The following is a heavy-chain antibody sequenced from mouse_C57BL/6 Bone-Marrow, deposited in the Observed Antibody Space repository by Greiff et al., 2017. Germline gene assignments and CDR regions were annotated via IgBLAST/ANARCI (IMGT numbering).Heavy chain of an antibody. CDR3: ARPLNRQLRLRAMDY. D-gene: IGHD3-2*02. Sequence: EVNLVESGGGLVQPGGSLKLSCAASGFTFSDYYMYWVRQTPEKRLEWVAYISNGGGSTYYPDTVKGRFTISRDNAKNTLYLQMSRLKSEDTAMYYCARPLNRQLRLRAMDYWGQGTSVTVSS. CDR1: GFTFSDYY. CDR2: ISNGGGST. J-gene: IGHJ4*01. V-gene: IGHV5-12*01.